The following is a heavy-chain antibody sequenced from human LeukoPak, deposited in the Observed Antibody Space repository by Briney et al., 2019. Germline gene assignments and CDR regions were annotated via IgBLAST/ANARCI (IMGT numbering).Heavy chain of an antibody. CDR3: ARREITMIVVNAFDI. V-gene: IGHV4-38-2*02. CDR1: GYSISSGYY. Sequence: SETLSLTCTVSGYSISSGYYWGWIRQPPGKGLEWIGSIYHSGSTYYNPSLKSRVTISVDTSKNQFSLKLSSVTAADTAVYYCARREITMIVVNAFDIWGQGTMVTVSS. D-gene: IGHD3-22*01. CDR2: IYHSGST. J-gene: IGHJ3*02.